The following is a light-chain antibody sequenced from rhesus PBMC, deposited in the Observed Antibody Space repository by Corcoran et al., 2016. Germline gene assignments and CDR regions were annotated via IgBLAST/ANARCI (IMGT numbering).Light chain of an antibody. J-gene: IGKJ1*01. Sequence: EIVMTQSPATLSLSPGETATLSCRASQSVGSYLAWSQQNPGQAPKLLFHSPYFRATGFPDRFSGSGSRTDVTLTISSLGPVDVGVYPCQQYNDLLRTFGQGTKVEIK. CDR1: QSVGSY. V-gene: IGKV3-40*03. CDR2: SPY. CDR3: QQYNDLLRT.